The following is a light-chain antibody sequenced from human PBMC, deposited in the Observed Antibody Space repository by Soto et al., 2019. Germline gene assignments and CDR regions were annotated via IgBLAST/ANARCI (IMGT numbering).Light chain of an antibody. V-gene: IGKV3-20*01. J-gene: IGKJ3*01. CDR1: QSVSVNS. CDR2: AAS. Sequence: IVLTQSPDTLSLSPGERATLSCRASQSVSVNSLAWYQQKGGQAPRLLIYAASTRATGVPDRFSGTGSGTDFALTISRLETDDSAVYYCQQYGGSPFTFGPGTKVDIK. CDR3: QQYGGSPFT.